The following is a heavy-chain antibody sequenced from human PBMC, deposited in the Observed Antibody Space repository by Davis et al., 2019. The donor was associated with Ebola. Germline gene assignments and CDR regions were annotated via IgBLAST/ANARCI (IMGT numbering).Heavy chain of an antibody. CDR3: ARHASGDFWYFGL. J-gene: IGHJ2*01. V-gene: IGHV3-66*04. CDR1: GFTFSAYA. D-gene: IGHD4-17*01. Sequence: GGSLRLSCAASGFTFSAYAMSWVRQAPGKGPEWVSVLYRDGRTYYADSVKGRFTISRDNSKNMLYLQMNSLRAEDTAVYYCARHASGDFWYFGLWGRGTLVTVSS. CDR2: LYRDGRT.